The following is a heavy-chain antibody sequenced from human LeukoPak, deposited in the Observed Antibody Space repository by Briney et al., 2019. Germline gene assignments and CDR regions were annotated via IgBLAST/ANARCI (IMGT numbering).Heavy chain of an antibody. V-gene: IGHV3-9*03. J-gene: IGHJ3*02. D-gene: IGHD3-10*01. CDR1: GFTFSSYG. Sequence: GGSLRLSCAASGFTFSSYGMSCVRQAPGEGLGWVSGISWNSGSIGYADSVKGRFTISRDNAKNSLYLQMNSLRAEDMALYYCAKGTKTMVRGALHDAFDIWGRGTMVTVSS. CDR3: AKGTKTMVRGALHDAFDI. CDR2: ISWNSGSI.